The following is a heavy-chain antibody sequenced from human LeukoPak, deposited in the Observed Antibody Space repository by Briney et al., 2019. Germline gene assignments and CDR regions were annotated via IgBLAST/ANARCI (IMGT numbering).Heavy chain of an antibody. CDR1: GFTFSAYW. V-gene: IGHV3-74*01. J-gene: IGHJ4*02. D-gene: IGHD3-22*01. CDR3: ARDLELTYYDSSGHDY. Sequence: PGGSLRVSCAASGFTFSAYWMHWVRQVPGKGLLWVSRINGDGSTTNCAESVRGRFVISRDNAKNTVYLQMNSLRAEDTAVYYCARDLELTYYDSSGHDYWGQGTLVTVSS. CDR2: INGDGSTT.